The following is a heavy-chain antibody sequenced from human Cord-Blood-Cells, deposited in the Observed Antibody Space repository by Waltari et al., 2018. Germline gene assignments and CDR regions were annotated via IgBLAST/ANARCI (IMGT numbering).Heavy chain of an antibody. CDR2: IYYSGST. J-gene: IGHJ5*02. CDR1: GVSISSSSYY. V-gene: IGHV4-39*01. CDR3: ARRVRDGHYNWFDP. Sequence: QLQLQESGPGLVKPSETLSLTCTVSGVSISSSSYYWGWIRQPPGKGLEWIGSIYYSGSTYYNPSLKSRVTISVDTSKNQFSLKLSSVTAADTAVYYCARRVRDGHYNWFDPWGQGTLVTVSS.